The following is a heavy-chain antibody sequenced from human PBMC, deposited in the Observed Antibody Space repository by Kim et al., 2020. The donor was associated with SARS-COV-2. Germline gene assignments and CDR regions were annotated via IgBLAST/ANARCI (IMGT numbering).Heavy chain of an antibody. CDR3: ARTYSNFGYNWFDP. D-gene: IGHD4-4*01. J-gene: IGHJ5*02. V-gene: IGHV7-4-1*02. Sequence: YAQGFTRRLVFSLDTSVSTAYLQISSLKAEDTAVYYCARTYSNFGYNWFDPWGQGTLVTVSS.